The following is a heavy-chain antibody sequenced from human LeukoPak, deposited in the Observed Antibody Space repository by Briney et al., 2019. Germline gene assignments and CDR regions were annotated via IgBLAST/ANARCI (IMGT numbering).Heavy chain of an antibody. CDR1: GFTFSSYA. CDR2: ISDSGGST. Sequence: PGGSLRLSCAASGFTFSSYAMSWVRQAPGKGVEGVSAISDSGGSTYYADSVKGRFTISRANSKNTLYLQMNSLRAQDTAVYYCAKDLLYDSSGYGRSYYYYMDVWGKGTTVTVSS. D-gene: IGHD3-22*01. J-gene: IGHJ6*03. CDR3: AKDLLYDSSGYGRSYYYYMDV. V-gene: IGHV3-23*01.